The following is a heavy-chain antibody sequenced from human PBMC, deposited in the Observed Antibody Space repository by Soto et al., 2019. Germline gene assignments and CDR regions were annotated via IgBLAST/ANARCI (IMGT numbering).Heavy chain of an antibody. V-gene: IGHV4-59*08. CDR2: TAYTGNT. Sequence: SETLSLTSGVSGGSISSYHLSWIRQFPGTGLEWISYTAYTGNTNYNPSLKSLVTISMDTSKSQFSLKLTSVTAADTAGYYCARHHTGADREAFLPDWFDPWGQGTPVTVSS. CDR3: ARHHTGADREAFLPDWFDP. J-gene: IGHJ5*02. D-gene: IGHD2-8*02. CDR1: GGSISSYH.